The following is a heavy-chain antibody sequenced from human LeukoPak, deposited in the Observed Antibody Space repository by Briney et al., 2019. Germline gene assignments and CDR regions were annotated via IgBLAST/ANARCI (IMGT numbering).Heavy chain of an antibody. CDR2: IYSGATT. J-gene: IGHJ4*02. CDR1: GFTVSSNH. CDR3: ASEIYDSTDY. D-gene: IGHD3-22*01. Sequence: GVSLRLSCAASGFTVSSNHMSWVRQAPEKGLEWVSVIYSGATTYYADSVKGRFTISRDNSKNTLYLQMNSLRAEDTAVYYCASEIYDSTDYWGQGTLVTVSS. V-gene: IGHV3-53*01.